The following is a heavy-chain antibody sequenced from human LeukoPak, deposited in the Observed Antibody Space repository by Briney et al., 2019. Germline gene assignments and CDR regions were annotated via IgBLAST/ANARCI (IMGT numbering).Heavy chain of an antibody. CDR3: ARGGVGRLHNWFDH. J-gene: IGHJ5*02. CDR2: IYHSGST. V-gene: IGHV4-30-2*01. D-gene: IGHD1-26*01. Sequence: PSETLSLTCAVSGGSISSGGYSWSWIRQPPGKGLEWIGYIYHSGSTYYNPSLKSRVTISVDRSKNQFSLKLSSVTAADTAVYYCARGGVGRLHNWFDHWGQGTLVTVSS. CDR1: GGSISSGGYS.